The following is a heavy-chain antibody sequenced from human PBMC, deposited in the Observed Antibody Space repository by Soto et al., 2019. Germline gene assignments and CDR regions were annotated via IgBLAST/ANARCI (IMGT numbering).Heavy chain of an antibody. D-gene: IGHD2-2*01. CDR3: ARDRTNKVNPQPHDAFDI. Sequence: ASVKVSCKASGGTFSSYAISWVRQAPGQGLEWMGGIIPIFGTANYAQKFQGRVTITADESTSTAYMELSSLRSEDTAVYYCARDRTNKVNPQPHDAFDIWGQGTMATVSS. CDR2: IIPIFGTA. V-gene: IGHV1-69*13. CDR1: GGTFSSYA. J-gene: IGHJ3*02.